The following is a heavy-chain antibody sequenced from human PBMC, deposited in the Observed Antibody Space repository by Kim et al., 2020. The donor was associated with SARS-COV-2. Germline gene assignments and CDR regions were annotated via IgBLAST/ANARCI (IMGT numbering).Heavy chain of an antibody. D-gene: IGHD3-9*01. V-gene: IGHV1-69*13. CDR1: GGTFSSYA. Sequence: SVKVSCKASGGTFSSYAISWVRQAPGQGLEWMGGIIPIFGTANYAQKFQGRVTITADESTSTAYMELSSLRSEDTAVYYCARESGGLYDILTTHYYYGMDVWGQGTTVTVSS. CDR2: IIPIFGTA. CDR3: ARESGGLYDILTTHYYYGMDV. J-gene: IGHJ6*02.